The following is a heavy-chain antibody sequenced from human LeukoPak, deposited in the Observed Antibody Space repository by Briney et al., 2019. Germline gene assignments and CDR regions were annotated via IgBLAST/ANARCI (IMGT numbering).Heavy chain of an antibody. CDR1: GFTVSSNY. J-gene: IGHJ3*02. D-gene: IGHD6-6*01. Sequence: GGSLRLSCAASGFTVSSNYMSWVRQAPGEGLEWVSVIYSGGSTYYADSVKGRFTISRDNSKNTLYLQMNSLRAEDTAVYYCARGSIAGSQDAFDIWGQGTMVTVSS. CDR3: ARGSIAGSQDAFDI. V-gene: IGHV3-66*01. CDR2: IYSGGST.